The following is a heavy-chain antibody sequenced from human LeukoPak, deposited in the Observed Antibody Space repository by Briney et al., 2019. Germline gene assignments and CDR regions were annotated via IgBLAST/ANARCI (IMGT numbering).Heavy chain of an antibody. J-gene: IGHJ4*02. CDR1: GYTFTGYY. Sequence: ASVKVSCKASGYTFTGYYMHWVRQAPGQGLEWMGWINPNSGGTNYAQKFQGRVTMTRDTSISTAYMELSRLRSDDTAVCYCARDRDPTRYCSSTSCYPFDYWGQGTLVTVSS. V-gene: IGHV1-2*02. D-gene: IGHD2-2*01. CDR3: ARDRDPTRYCSSTSCYPFDY. CDR2: INPNSGGT.